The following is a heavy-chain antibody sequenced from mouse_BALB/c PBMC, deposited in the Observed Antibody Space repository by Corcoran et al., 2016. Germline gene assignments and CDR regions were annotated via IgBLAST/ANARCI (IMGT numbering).Heavy chain of an antibody. CDR2: INTYTGEP. CDR1: GYTFTNYG. Sequence: QIQLVQSGPGLKKAGETVKISCKASGYTFTNYGMNWVKQAPGKGLKWMGWINTYTGEPTYVDDFKGRFAFSLETSASTAYLQINNLKNEDMATYFGARGYMYDFDYWGQGTTLTVSS. J-gene: IGHJ2*01. D-gene: IGHD2-14*01. CDR3: ARGYMYDFDY. V-gene: IGHV9-1*02.